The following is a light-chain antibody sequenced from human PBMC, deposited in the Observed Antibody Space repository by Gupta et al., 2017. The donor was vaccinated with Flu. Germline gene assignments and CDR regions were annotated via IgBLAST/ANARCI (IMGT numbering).Light chain of an antibody. CDR3: HQDSSCPIT. V-gene: IGKV1-5*03. J-gene: IGKJ5*01. CDR1: PSISHW. CDR2: LGS. Sequence: SASSGSRVSITCRASPSISHWVAWYQRKPGNDPTLLIYLGSTLHDGVSSSFSGSGSGTEFTLTISRVQPDDAATYCCHQDSSCPITFGQGTQLEIK.